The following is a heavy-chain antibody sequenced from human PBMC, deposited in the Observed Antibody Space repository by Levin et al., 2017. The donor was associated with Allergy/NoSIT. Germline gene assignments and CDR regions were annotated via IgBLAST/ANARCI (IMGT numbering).Heavy chain of an antibody. CDR3: ARLGRWFREAFDI. CDR1: GFTFSSYE. J-gene: IGHJ3*02. V-gene: IGHV3-48*03. CDR2: ISSSGSTI. Sequence: GGSLRLSCAASGFTFSSYEMNWVRQAPGKGLEWVSYISSSGSTIYYADSVKGRFTISRDNAKNSLYLQMNSLRAEDTAVYYCARLGRWFREAFDIWGQGTMVTVSS. D-gene: IGHD3-10*01.